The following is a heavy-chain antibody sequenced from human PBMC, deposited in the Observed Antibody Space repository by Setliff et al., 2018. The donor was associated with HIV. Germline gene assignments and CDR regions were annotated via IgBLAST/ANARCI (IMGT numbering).Heavy chain of an antibody. CDR1: GDSVSSASYY. CDR3: ASEAWMSYRSSSGYYYYYMDV. J-gene: IGHJ6*03. Sequence: NPSETLSLTCTVSGDSVSSASYYWSWIRQPPGKGLEWIGYIYYSGTTKYNPSLKSRVTISVDTSKNQFSLKLSSVTAADTAVYYCASEAWMSYRSSSGYYYYYMDVWGKGTTVTVSS. D-gene: IGHD6-6*01. CDR2: IYYSGTT. V-gene: IGHV4-61*01.